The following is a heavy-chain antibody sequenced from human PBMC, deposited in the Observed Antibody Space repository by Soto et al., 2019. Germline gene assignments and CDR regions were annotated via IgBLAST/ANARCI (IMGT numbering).Heavy chain of an antibody. D-gene: IGHD6-13*01. J-gene: IGHJ4*02. CDR3: TRGRGIAAAVNY. V-gene: IGHV3-49*03. CDR1: GFTFGDYA. CDR2: IRSKAYGGTT. Sequence: EVQLVESGGGLVQPGRSLRLSCTASGFTFGDYAMSWFRQAPGKGLEWEGVIRSKAYGGTTECAASVNGRFTISRDDDKRIAYLQMNSLETEDPAVYSCTRGRGIAAAVNYWGQGTMVTVSA.